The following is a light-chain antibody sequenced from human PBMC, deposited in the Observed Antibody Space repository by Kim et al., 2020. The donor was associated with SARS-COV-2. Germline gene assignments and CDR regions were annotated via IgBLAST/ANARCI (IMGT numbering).Light chain of an antibody. CDR1: KLGDKY. Sequence: SYELTQPPSVSVSPGQTASITCPGDKLGDKYACWYQQKPGQSPVLVIYQDSKRPSGIPERFSGSNSGNTATLTISGTPAMDEADYYCQAWDSSTAVFGGG. J-gene: IGLJ3*02. CDR3: QAWDSSTAV. CDR2: QDS. V-gene: IGLV3-1*01.